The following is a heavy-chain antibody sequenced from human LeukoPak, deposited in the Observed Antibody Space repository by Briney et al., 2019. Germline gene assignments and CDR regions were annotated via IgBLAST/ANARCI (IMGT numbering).Heavy chain of an antibody. CDR2: ISPYNGNT. CDR1: GYKFTNYG. CDR3: VRARSNWFDP. V-gene: IGHV1-18*01. Sequence: ASVKVTCKASGYKFTNYGISWVRQAPGQGLEWMGWISPYNGNTIYAQKLQGRVTMTTDTSTSTVYMELSSLRSEDTAVYYCVRARSNWFDPWGQGTLVTVSS. J-gene: IGHJ5*02. D-gene: IGHD3-3*01.